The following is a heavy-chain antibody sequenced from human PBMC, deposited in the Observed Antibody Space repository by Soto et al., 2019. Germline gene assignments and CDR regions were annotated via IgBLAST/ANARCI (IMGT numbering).Heavy chain of an antibody. D-gene: IGHD2-15*01. CDR1: GGTFSSYA. Sequence: QVQLVQSGAEVKKPGSSVKVSCKASGGTFSSYAISWVRQAPGQGLEWMGGIIPIFGTTNYAQKFQGRVTITADESTSTVYMELNSLRSEDTAVYYCARVVTVVKSFHYWYFDLWGRGTLVTVSS. V-gene: IGHV1-69*12. CDR2: IIPIFGTT. J-gene: IGHJ2*01. CDR3: ARVVTVVKSFHYWYFDL.